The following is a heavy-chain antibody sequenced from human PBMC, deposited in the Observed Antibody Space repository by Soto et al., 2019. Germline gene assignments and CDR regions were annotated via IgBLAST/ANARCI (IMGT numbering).Heavy chain of an antibody. CDR3: AKSVRSQVGYYYYYYGMDV. CDR2: TSYDGNDK. D-gene: IGHD1-26*01. CDR1: GFTLSTYG. V-gene: IGHV3-30*18. J-gene: IGHJ6*02. Sequence: QVQLVESGGGVVQPGMSLRLSCAASGFTLSTYGVHWVRQAPGKGLEWVALTSYDGNDKYYLESVKGRFTVSRDNSKNMLYLEMNSLRADDTAVYYCAKSVRSQVGYYYYYYGMDVWGQGTTVTVSS.